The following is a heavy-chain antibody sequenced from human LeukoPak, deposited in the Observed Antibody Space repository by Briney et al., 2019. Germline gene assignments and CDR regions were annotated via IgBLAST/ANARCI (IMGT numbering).Heavy chain of an antibody. CDR2: INQHGSEK. CDR3: ARDGPAAGLYFDY. D-gene: IGHD6-13*01. J-gene: IGHJ4*02. Sequence: GGSLRLSCAASGFTFSDYYMTWIRQAPGKGLEWAANINQHGSEKYYVDSVKGRFTISRDNAENSLYLQMNSLRVEDTAVYYCARDGPAAGLYFDYWGQGILVTVSS. CDR1: GFTFSDYY. V-gene: IGHV3-7*03.